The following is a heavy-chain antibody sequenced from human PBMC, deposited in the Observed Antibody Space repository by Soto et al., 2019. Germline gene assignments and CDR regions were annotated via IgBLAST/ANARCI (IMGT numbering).Heavy chain of an antibody. V-gene: IGHV3-23*01. J-gene: IGHJ5*02. CDR3: AKGYASSGWFNCFDP. CDR1: AFTFISYP. D-gene: IGHD6-19*01. CDR2: ISGSGGST. Sequence: EVQLLESGGGLVQPGGSLRLSCAASAFTFISYPMSWVRQAQGKGLEWVSAISGSGGSTYYADSVKGRFTISRDNSKNTLYLQMNSLRAEDTAVYYCAKGYASSGWFNCFDPWGQGTLVTVSS.